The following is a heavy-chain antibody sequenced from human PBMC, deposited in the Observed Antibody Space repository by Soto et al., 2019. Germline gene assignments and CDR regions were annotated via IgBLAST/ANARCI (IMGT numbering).Heavy chain of an antibody. D-gene: IGHD3-10*01. CDR1: GGTFSSYT. Sequence: ASVKVSCKASGGTFSSYTISWVLQAPGQGLEWMGRIIPILGIANYAQKFQGRVTITADKSTSTAYMELSSLRSEDTAVYYCARVYPHGSGYLDYWGQGTLVTVSS. CDR2: IIPILGIA. CDR3: ARVYPHGSGYLDY. J-gene: IGHJ4*02. V-gene: IGHV1-69*02.